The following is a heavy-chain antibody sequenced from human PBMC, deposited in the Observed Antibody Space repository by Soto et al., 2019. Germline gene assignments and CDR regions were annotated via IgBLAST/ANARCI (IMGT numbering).Heavy chain of an antibody. D-gene: IGHD3-10*01. Sequence: PSETLSLTCAVYGGSFSGYYWSWIRQPPGKGLEWIGEINHSGSTNYNPSLKSRVTISVDTSKNQFSLKLSSVTAADTAVYYCARVGVRGIHYYYGMDVWGQGTTVTVSS. CDR3: ARVGVRGIHYYYGMDV. J-gene: IGHJ6*02. CDR2: INHSGST. V-gene: IGHV4-34*01. CDR1: GGSFSGYY.